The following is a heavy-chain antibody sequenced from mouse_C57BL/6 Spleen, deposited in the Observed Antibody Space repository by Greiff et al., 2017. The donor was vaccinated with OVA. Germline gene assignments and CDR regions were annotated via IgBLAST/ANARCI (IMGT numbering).Heavy chain of an antibody. J-gene: IGHJ2*01. Sequence: VQLQESGPELVKPGDSVKISCKASGYAFSSSWMNWVKQRPGKGLEWIGRIYPGDGDTNYNGKFKGKATLTADKSSSTAYMQLSSLTSEDSAVYVCARSGSSGSIDYWGQGTTLTVSS. D-gene: IGHD3-2*02. CDR1: GYAFSSSW. CDR2: IYPGDGDT. V-gene: IGHV1-82*01. CDR3: ARSGSSGSIDY.